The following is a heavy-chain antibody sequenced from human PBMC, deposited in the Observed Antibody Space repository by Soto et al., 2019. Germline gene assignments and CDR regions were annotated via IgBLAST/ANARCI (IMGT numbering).Heavy chain of an antibody. Sequence: PSETLSLTCTVSGGSISSSSYYWGWIRQPPGKGLEWIGSIYYSGSTYYNPSLKSRVTISVDTSKNQFSLKLSSVTAADTAVYYCAGEYYYDSSGYYLDGMDVWGQGTTVTVSS. J-gene: IGHJ6*02. CDR1: GGSISSSSYY. CDR3: AGEYYYDSSGYYLDGMDV. CDR2: IYYSGST. D-gene: IGHD3-22*01. V-gene: IGHV4-39*02.